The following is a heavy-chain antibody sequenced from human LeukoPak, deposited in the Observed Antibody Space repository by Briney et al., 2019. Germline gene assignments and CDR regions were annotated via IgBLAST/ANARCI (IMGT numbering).Heavy chain of an antibody. CDR3: ARGLGQWLRSFDY. V-gene: IGHV3-48*01. CDR2: ISSSSSTI. D-gene: IGHD6-19*01. CDR1: GFTFSSYS. Sequence: GGSLRLSCAASGFTFSSYSMNWVRQAPGKGLEWVSYISSSSSTIYYADSVKGRFTISRDNAKNSLYLQMNSLRAEDTAVYYCARGLGQWLRSFDYWGQGTLVTVSS. J-gene: IGHJ4*02.